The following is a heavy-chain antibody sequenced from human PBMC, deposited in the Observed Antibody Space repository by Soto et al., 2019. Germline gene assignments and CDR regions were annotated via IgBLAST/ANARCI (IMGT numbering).Heavy chain of an antibody. Sequence: GGSLRLSCAASGFTFSSYSMNWVRQAPGKGLEWVSSISSSSSYIYYADSVKGRFTISRDNAKNSLYLQMNSLRAEDTAVYYCARERADYYGSGSIEGQDAFDIWGQGTMVTVSS. D-gene: IGHD3-10*01. CDR3: ARERADYYGSGSIEGQDAFDI. CDR2: ISSSSSYI. V-gene: IGHV3-21*01. J-gene: IGHJ3*02. CDR1: GFTFSSYS.